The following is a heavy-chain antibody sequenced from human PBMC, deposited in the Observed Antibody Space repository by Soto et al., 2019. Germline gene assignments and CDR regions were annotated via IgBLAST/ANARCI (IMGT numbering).Heavy chain of an antibody. V-gene: IGHV3-73*01. J-gene: IGHJ4*02. CDR2: IRSKANSYAT. D-gene: IGHD2-21*02. Sequence: ASGKGLEWVGRIRSKANSYATAYAASVKGRFTISRDDSKNTAYLQMNSLKTEDTAVYYCFLVVTASLDYWGQGTLVTVSS. CDR3: FLVVTASLDY.